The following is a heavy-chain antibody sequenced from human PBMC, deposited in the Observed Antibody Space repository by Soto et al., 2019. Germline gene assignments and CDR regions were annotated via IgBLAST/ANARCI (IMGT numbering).Heavy chain of an antibody. D-gene: IGHD3-22*01. CDR2: IDWDDDK. Sequence: SGPTLVNPTQTLTLTCTFSGFSLSTSGMRVSWNRQPPGKALEWLARIDWDDDKFYSTSLKTRLTISKDTSKNQVVLTMTNMDPVDTATYYCARENYYDSSGYYRIFDYWGQGTLVTVSS. CDR1: GFSLSTSGMR. J-gene: IGHJ4*02. V-gene: IGHV2-70*04. CDR3: ARENYYDSSGYYRIFDY.